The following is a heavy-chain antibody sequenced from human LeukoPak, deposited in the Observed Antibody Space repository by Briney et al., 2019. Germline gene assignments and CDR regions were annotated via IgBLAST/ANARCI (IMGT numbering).Heavy chain of an antibody. J-gene: IGHJ4*02. CDR3: ARRAGAYSHPYDY. CDR1: GFSFNTYG. V-gene: IGHV3-23*01. D-gene: IGHD4/OR15-4a*01. Sequence: PGGSLRLSCAASGFSFNTYGMSWVRQAPGKGLEWVSSVSRSAETTFYADSVKGRFTISRDNSKNTLYLQMNSLRAEDTAVYYCARRAGAYSHPYDYWGQGTLVTVSS. CDR2: VSRSAETT.